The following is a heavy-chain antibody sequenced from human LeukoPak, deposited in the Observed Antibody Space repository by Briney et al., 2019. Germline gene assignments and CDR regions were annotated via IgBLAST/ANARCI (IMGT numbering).Heavy chain of an antibody. CDR1: GFTFSSYA. Sequence: PGGSLRLSCGASGFTFSSYAMNWVRQAPGKGLEWVSSISVSGGTTYADSVKGRFTISRDNSKNTLYLQMNSLRAEDTAVYYCAKGYGVDYWGQGTLVTVSS. CDR3: AKGYGVDY. V-gene: IGHV3-23*01. D-gene: IGHD4-17*01. CDR2: ISVSGGTT. J-gene: IGHJ4*02.